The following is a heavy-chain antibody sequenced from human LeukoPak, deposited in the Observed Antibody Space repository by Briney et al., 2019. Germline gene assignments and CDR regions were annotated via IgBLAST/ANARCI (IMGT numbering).Heavy chain of an antibody. CDR2: IKQDGSEK. V-gene: IGHV3-7*03. CDR1: EFTFSNYW. Sequence: PGGSLRLSCAASEFTFSNYWMTWVRQAPGKGLEWVANIKQDGSEKYYVDSVKGRFTISRDNAKNSLYLQMNSLRTEDTALYYCAKDIASARYYYFDHWGQGTLVTVSS. D-gene: IGHD6-19*01. J-gene: IGHJ4*02. CDR3: AKDIASARYYYFDH.